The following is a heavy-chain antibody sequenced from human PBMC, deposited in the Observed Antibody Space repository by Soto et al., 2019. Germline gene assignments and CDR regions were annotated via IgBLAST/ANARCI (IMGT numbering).Heavy chain of an antibody. Sequence: QVQLQESGPGLVKPSQTLSLTCTVSGGSISSGGYYWSWIRQHPGKGLEWIGSIYYSGSTYYNPSLTRRVTTSVDTSKTQFSLQLSSLTAAATAVYYFATGVLPWGHGTLVTVSS. J-gene: IGHJ5*02. CDR1: GGSISSGGYY. V-gene: IGHV4-31*03. D-gene: IGHD3-16*01. CDR3: ATGVLP. CDR2: IYYSGST.